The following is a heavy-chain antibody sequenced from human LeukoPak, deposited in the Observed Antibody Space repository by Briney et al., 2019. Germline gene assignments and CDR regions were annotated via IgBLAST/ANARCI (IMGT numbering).Heavy chain of an antibody. V-gene: IGHV3-23*01. J-gene: IGHJ3*02. CDR3: AKCAQSYGNDAFDI. Sequence: GGSLRLSCAASEFTFGSFAMSWVRQAPGKGLEWVSYIRGGGAVTHYADSVKGRFTVPRDNPKSTLYLQMNSLRAEDTAVYYCAKCAQSYGNDAFDIWGQGTMVTVSS. CDR2: IRGGGAVT. D-gene: IGHD3-16*01. CDR1: EFTFGSFA.